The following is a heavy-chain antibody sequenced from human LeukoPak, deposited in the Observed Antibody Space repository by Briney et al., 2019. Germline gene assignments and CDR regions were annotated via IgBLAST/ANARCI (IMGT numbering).Heavy chain of an antibody. CDR3: ARDQGCCSGGSCYGY. Sequence: PGGSLRLSCAASGFTVSSNYMSWVRQAPGKGLEWVSVIYSGGSTYYADSVKGRFTISRDNSKNTLYLQMNSLRAEDTAVYYCARDQGCCSGGSCYGYWGQGTLVTVSS. V-gene: IGHV3-53*01. CDR1: GFTVSSNY. D-gene: IGHD2-15*01. J-gene: IGHJ4*02. CDR2: IYSGGST.